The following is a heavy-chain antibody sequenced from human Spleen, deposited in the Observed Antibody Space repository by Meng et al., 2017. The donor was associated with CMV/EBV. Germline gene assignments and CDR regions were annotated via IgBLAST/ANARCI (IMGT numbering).Heavy chain of an antibody. D-gene: IGHD3-3*01. CDR2: INPNSGGT. V-gene: IGHV1-2*02. Sequence: ASVKVSCKASGYTFTGYYMHWVRQAPGQGLEWMGWINPNSGGTNYAQKFQGRVTMTRDTSISTAYMELSSLRAEDTAVYYCARDRRNSRSLEWPSDYDMDVWGQGTTVTVSS. CDR3: ARDRRNSRSLEWPSDYDMDV. CDR1: GYTFTGYY. J-gene: IGHJ6*02.